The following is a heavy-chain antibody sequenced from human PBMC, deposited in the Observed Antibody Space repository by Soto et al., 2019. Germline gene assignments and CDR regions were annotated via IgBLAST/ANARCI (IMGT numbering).Heavy chain of an antibody. D-gene: IGHD3-3*01. Sequence: SVKVSCKASGGTFSSYAISWVRQAPGQGLEWMGGIIPIFGTANYAQKFQGRVTITAAQSTSTASMELSSLRPEDTAVSYCARDSMGTYYDFWSGYYRFVDVWGQGTTVTVSS. CDR2: IIPIFGTA. V-gene: IGHV1-69*13. J-gene: IGHJ6*02. CDR3: ARDSMGTYYDFWSGYYRFVDV. CDR1: GGTFSSYA.